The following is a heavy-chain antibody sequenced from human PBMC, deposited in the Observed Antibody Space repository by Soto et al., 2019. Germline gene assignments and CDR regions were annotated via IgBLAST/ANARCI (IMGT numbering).Heavy chain of an antibody. Sequence: ASVKVSCKASGNSFTRSAIHWGRQAPGQKLEWMGWINAGNGNIKYSQKFQGRVTITRDTSASTAYMELSSLRSEDTAVYYCARTSYYYDSGGYYYYFDYRGQGTLVTVSS. V-gene: IGHV1-3*01. D-gene: IGHD3-22*01. CDR1: GNSFTRSA. CDR2: INAGNGNI. CDR3: ARTSYYYDSGGYYYYFDY. J-gene: IGHJ4*02.